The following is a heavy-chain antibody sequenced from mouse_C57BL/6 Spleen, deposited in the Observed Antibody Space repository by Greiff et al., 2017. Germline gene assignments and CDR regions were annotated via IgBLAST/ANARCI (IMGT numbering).Heavy chain of an antibody. V-gene: IGHV1-76*01. D-gene: IGHD1-1*01. CDR1: GYTFTDYY. CDR3: ARLEYYGSRGYFDV. CDR2: IYPGSGNT. Sequence: QVQLQQSGAELVRPGASVKLSCKASGYTFTDYYINWVKQRPGQGLEWIARIYPGSGNTYYNEQFKGQATLTAEKSSSTAYMQLSSLTSEDSAVYFCARLEYYGSRGYFDVWGTGTTVTVSS. J-gene: IGHJ1*03.